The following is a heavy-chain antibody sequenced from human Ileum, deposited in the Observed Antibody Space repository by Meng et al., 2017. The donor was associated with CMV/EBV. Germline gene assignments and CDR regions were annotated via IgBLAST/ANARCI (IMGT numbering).Heavy chain of an antibody. Sequence: GESLKTSCVGPGFTFSKAWMTWVRQAPGKGLEWIGRIRSKINSGTIDYAAPVKGRFTISRDDSQNTLYLQMDSLKTEDTAVYYCTTDLGPREGHWFDHWGQGTLVTVSS. CDR3: TTDLGPREGHWFDH. J-gene: IGHJ5*02. D-gene: IGHD3-16*01. CDR1: GFTFSKAW. CDR2: IRSKINSGTI. V-gene: IGHV3-15*01.